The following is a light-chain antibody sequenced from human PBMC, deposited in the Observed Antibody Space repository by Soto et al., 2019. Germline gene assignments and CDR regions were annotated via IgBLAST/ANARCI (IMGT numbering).Light chain of an antibody. Sequence: DLPMTQSPSSLSASVGDRVTITCRASENVNNYLNWYQQKPGKAPNLLIYVASTLQSGVPSRFRGSGSGTDFTLTISSLQPEDFATYYCQQTYSIPLTFGGGTKVEI. CDR1: ENVNNY. CDR3: QQTYSIPLT. CDR2: VAS. V-gene: IGKV1-39*01. J-gene: IGKJ4*01.